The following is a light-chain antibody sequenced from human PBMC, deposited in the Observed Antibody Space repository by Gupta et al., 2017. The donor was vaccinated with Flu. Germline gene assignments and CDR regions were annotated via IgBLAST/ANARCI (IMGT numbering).Light chain of an antibody. CDR1: SSDVGGYDY. V-gene: IGLV2-14*03. CDR2: DVS. Sequence: QSALTQPASVSGSPGQSITFSCTGISSDVGGYDYVSWYQQHPGKAPKLMIYDVSNRPSGVSNRFSGSKSGNTASLTISGLQAEDEADYYCNSYSSSSTLIVFGGGTKLTVL. J-gene: IGLJ2*01. CDR3: NSYSSSSTLIV.